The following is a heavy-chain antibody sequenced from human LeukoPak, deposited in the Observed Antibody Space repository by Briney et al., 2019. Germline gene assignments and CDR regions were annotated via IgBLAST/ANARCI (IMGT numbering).Heavy chain of an antibody. V-gene: IGHV3-23*01. J-gene: IGHJ4*02. CDR3: VKAESSGWFLGG. CDR2: ISGSGGTT. CDR1: GFTFSSYS. Sequence: PGGSLRLSCAASGFTFSSYSMSWVRQAPGKGLEWVSGISGSGGTTYYADSVKGRVTISRDNSKNTLYLQMNSLRVEDTAVYYCVKAESSGWFLGGWGQGTLVTVSP. D-gene: IGHD6-19*01.